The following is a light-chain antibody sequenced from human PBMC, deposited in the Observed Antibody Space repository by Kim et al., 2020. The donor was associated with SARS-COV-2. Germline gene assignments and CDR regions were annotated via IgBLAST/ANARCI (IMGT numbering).Light chain of an antibody. CDR3: QQYGSPPIT. CDR2: GAS. J-gene: IGKJ5*01. CDR1: QSVSSSN. V-gene: IGKV3-20*01. Sequence: EIVLTQSPGTLSLSPGERATFSCRASQSVSSSNLAWYQQKPGQAPRLLIHGASSRATGIPARFSGSGSGTDFTLTISRLEPEDFAVYYCQQYGSPPITFGQGTRLEIK.